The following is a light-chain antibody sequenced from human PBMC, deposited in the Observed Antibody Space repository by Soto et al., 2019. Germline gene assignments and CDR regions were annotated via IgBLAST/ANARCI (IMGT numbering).Light chain of an antibody. CDR3: QQRSSWPRT. V-gene: IGKV3-11*01. Sequence: IVLTQSPTTLSLSPGGRATLSCRASQSVSTFLAWYHLKPGQAPRLLIYDASNRASGIPARFSGIVSGTDLTINISRLEPEDGELDDGQQRSSWPRTFFQGTKVDIK. CDR1: QSVSTF. J-gene: IGKJ1*01. CDR2: DAS.